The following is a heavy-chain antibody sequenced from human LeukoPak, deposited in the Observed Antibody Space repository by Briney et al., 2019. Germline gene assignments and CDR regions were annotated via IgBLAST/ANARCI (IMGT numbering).Heavy chain of an antibody. CDR2: ISGSGGST. CDR1: GFTFSSYA. J-gene: IGHJ4*02. Sequence: PGGSLRLSCAASGFTFSSYAMSWVRQAPGKGLEWVSAISGSGGSTYYADSAKGRFTISRDNSKNTLYLQMNSLRAEDTAVYYCAGLNSYYDFWSGYYGESYFDYWGQGTLVTVSS. V-gene: IGHV3-23*01. CDR3: AGLNSYYDFWSGYYGESYFDY. D-gene: IGHD3-3*01.